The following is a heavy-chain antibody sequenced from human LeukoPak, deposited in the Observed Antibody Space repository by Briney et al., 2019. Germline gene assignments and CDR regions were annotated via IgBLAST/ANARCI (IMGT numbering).Heavy chain of an antibody. CDR2: ISYDGSNK. Sequence: GGSLRLSCAASGFTFSSYGMHWARQAPGKGLEWVAVISYDGSNKYYADSVKGRFTISRDNSKNTLHLQMNSLRAEDTAVYYCAKDSGDYYDSSGYSSYFDYWGQGTLVTVSS. CDR1: GFTFSSYG. V-gene: IGHV3-30*18. D-gene: IGHD3-22*01. J-gene: IGHJ4*02. CDR3: AKDSGDYYDSSGYSSYFDY.